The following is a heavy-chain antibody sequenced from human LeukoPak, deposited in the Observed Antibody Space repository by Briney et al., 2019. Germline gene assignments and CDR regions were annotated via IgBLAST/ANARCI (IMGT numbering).Heavy chain of an antibody. V-gene: IGHV1-46*01. Sequence: ASVKVSCKASGYTFTSYYKHWVRQAPGQGLEWMGIINPSGGSTSYAQKFQGRVTMTRDMSTSTVYMELSSLRSEDTAVYYCARDTRSRGTMVRGVIADAFDIWGQGTMVTVSS. J-gene: IGHJ3*02. CDR2: INPSGGST. D-gene: IGHD3-10*01. CDR3: ARDTRSRGTMVRGVIADAFDI. CDR1: GYTFTSYY.